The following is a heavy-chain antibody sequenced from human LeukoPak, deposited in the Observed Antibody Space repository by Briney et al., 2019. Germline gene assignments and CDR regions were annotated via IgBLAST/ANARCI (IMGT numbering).Heavy chain of an antibody. CDR1: GFTFTSYA. Sequence: GGSLRLSCAASGFTFTSYAMSWVRQAPGKGLEWVSAISGSGGNTYYADSVKGRFTISRDDSKNTLSLQMNSLRAEDTAVYYCARDYFDSSDYPQTHYYYYMDVWGKGTTVTVSS. CDR2: ISGSGGNT. J-gene: IGHJ6*03. V-gene: IGHV3-23*01. CDR3: ARDYFDSSDYPQTHYYYYMDV. D-gene: IGHD3-22*01.